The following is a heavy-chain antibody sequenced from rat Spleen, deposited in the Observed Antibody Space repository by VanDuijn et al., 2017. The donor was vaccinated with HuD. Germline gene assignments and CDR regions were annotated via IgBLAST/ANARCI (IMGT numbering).Heavy chain of an antibody. J-gene: IGHJ1*01. Sequence: EVQLQESGPGLVKPSQSLSLTCSVTGSSIASGYGWNWIRKFPGDKMEWMGYISYSGSTGFNPSLKSRISITRETSKNQFFLQVNSVTTEDTATYYCANSGDYWYFDFWGPGTMVTVSS. D-gene: IGHD1-1*01. CDR1: GSSIASGYG. CDR2: ISYSGST. CDR3: ANSGDYWYFDF. V-gene: IGHV3-3*01.